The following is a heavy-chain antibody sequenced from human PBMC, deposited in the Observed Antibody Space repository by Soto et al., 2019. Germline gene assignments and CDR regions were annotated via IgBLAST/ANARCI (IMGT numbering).Heavy chain of an antibody. J-gene: IGHJ4*02. D-gene: IGHD3-16*01. CDR3: ARDRNFVFDY. V-gene: IGHV3-33*01. CDR1: GSSLNNYG. Sequence: VQLVESGGGVVQPGRSLRLSCAASGSSLNNYGMHWVRQAPGKGLEWVAVISHDGNYKDYADSVKGRFTISRDSSKNALYMQMDSLRAEDTAVYYCARDRNFVFDYWGQGTLVTVSS. CDR2: ISHDGNYK.